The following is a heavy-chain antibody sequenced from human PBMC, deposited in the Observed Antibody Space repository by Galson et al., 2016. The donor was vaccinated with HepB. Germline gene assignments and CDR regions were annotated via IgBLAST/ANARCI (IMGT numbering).Heavy chain of an antibody. CDR1: GGSISSTSYY. CDR3: ARHQSVAARDDGLDI. CDR2: IYYSGST. Sequence: SETLSLTCTVSGGSISSTSYYWGWIRQPPGKGLEWIGSIYYSGSTYNNPSLKSRLTLYVDTPKDQFSLKLSSVTAADTAVYYCARHQSVAARDDGLDIWGPGTMVTVSS. J-gene: IGHJ3*02. V-gene: IGHV4-39*01. D-gene: IGHD6-6*01.